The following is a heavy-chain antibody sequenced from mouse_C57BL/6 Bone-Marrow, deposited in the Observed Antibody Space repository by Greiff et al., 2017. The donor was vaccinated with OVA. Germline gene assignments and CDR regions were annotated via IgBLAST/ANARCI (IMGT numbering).Heavy chain of an antibody. J-gene: IGHJ2*01. CDR2: IHPNSGST. CDR1: GYTFTSYW. V-gene: IGHV1-64*01. Sequence: VQLQQPGAELVKPGASVKLSCKASGYTFTSYWMHWVKQRPGQGLEWIGMIHPNSGSTNYNEKFKSKATLTVDKSSSTAYMQLSNLTSEDSAVYYCERLNYYGSSLFDYWGQGTTLTVSS. CDR3: ERLNYYGSSLFDY. D-gene: IGHD1-1*01.